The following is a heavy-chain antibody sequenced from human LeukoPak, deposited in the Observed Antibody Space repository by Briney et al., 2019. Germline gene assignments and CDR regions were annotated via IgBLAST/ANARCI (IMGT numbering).Heavy chain of an antibody. Sequence: PGGSLRLSCAASGFTFSSYAMHWVRQAPGKGLEWVAVISYDGSNKYYADSVKGRFTISRDNSKNTLYLQMNSLRAEDTAVYYCARVMTTVVTQYYFDYRGQGTLVTVSS. V-gene: IGHV3-30-3*01. D-gene: IGHD4-23*01. CDR2: ISYDGSNK. J-gene: IGHJ4*02. CDR1: GFTFSSYA. CDR3: ARVMTTVVTQYYFDY.